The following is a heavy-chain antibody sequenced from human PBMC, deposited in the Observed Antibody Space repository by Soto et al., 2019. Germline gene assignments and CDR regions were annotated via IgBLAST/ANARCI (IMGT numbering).Heavy chain of an antibody. CDR3: AKGSYCSGGSCYSHYFDP. V-gene: IGHV3-23*01. D-gene: IGHD2-15*01. CDR1: GFTFSSYA. Sequence: GGSLRLSCAASGFTFSSYAMSWVRQAPGKGLEWVSAISGSGGSTYYADSVKGRFTISRDNSKNTLYLQMNSLRAEDTAAYYCAKGSYCSGGSCYSHYFDPWGQGTLVTVSS. CDR2: ISGSGGST. J-gene: IGHJ5*02.